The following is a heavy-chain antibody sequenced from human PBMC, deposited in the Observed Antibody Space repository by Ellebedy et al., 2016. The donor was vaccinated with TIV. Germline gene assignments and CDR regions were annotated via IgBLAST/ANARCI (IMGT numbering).Heavy chain of an antibody. CDR1: GFTFSSYS. Sequence: GESLKISCAASGFTFSSYSMNWVRQAPGKGLEWVSSISSSSSYIYYADSVKGRFTISRDNAKNSLYLQMNSLRAEDTAVYYCAREGVAVTLDYWGQGTLVTVSS. V-gene: IGHV3-21*01. J-gene: IGHJ4*02. CDR2: ISSSSSYI. CDR3: AREGVAVTLDY. D-gene: IGHD4-17*01.